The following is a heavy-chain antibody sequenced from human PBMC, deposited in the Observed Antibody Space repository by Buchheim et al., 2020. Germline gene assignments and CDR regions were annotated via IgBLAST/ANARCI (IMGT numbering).Heavy chain of an antibody. V-gene: IGHV4-39*01. D-gene: IGHD2-15*01. CDR1: GGSISSSSYY. CDR2: IYYSGST. Sequence: QLQLQESGPGLVKPSETLSLTCTVSGGSISSSSYYWGWIRQPPGKGLEWIGSIYYSGSTYYNPSLKSRVTISVDTSKNQFCLKLSSVTAADTAVYYCARHRLIRYCSGGSCYSGGHYYYYGMDVWGQGTT. J-gene: IGHJ6*02. CDR3: ARHRLIRYCSGGSCYSGGHYYYYGMDV.